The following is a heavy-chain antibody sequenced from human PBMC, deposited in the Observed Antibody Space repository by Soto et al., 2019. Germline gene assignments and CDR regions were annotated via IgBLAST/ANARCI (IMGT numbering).Heavy chain of an antibody. J-gene: IGHJ6*02. D-gene: IGHD3-10*01. CDR1: GGTFNNYA. Sequence: QVQLVQSGAEVKKPGSSVKVSCKTSGGTFNNYAISWVRQAPGQGLEWMGGLIPNIDTPNYAQKFQDRLTIITDESTSTVSMEVRGLRSDDTAVDYCAVAMVREILIFESSGMPFWGQGTTVTVSS. V-gene: IGHV1-69*01. CDR2: LIPNIDTP. CDR3: AVAMVREILIFESSGMPF.